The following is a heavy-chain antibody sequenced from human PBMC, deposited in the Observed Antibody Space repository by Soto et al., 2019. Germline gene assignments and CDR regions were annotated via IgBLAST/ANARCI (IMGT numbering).Heavy chain of an antibody. CDR3: ARRIEPTETLDY. CDR2: IYYAGST. D-gene: IGHD5-12*01. J-gene: IGHJ4*02. V-gene: IGHV4-59*08. CDR1: GGSISSYY. Sequence: SETLSLTCTVSGGSISSYYWSWIRQPPGKGLEWIGYIYYAGSTKYNPPLNSRVTISVDTSKNQFSLTVTSVTAADTAVYYCARRIEPTETLDYWGQRTLVTVSS.